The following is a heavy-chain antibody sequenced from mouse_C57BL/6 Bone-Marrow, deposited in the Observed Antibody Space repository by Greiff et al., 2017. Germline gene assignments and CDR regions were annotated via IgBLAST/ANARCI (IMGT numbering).Heavy chain of an antibody. CDR2: IDPETGGT. V-gene: IGHV1-15*01. J-gene: IGHJ3*01. CDR1: GYTFTDYE. CDR3: VLWFAY. Sequence: QVQLKESGAELVRPGASVTLSCKASGYTFTDYEMHWVKQTPAHGLEWIGAIDPETGGTAYNQKFKGKAILTADKSSSTAYMELRSLTSEDSAVYYCVLWFAYWGQGTLVTVSA.